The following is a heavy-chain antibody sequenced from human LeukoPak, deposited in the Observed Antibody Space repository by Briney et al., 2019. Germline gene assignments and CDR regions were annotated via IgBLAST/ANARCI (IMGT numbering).Heavy chain of an antibody. V-gene: IGHV3-21*01. CDR3: ASLLWFGELLGGHYFDY. CDR1: GFTFSRYN. J-gene: IGHJ4*02. D-gene: IGHD3-10*01. CDR2: ITIGSNYI. Sequence: RSGGSLRLSCAASGFTFSRYNMNWVRQAPGKGLEWVSSITIGSNYIYYADSVEGRFTISRDNAKKSLYLQMNSLRAEDTAVYYCASLLWFGELLGGHYFDYWGQGTLATVSS.